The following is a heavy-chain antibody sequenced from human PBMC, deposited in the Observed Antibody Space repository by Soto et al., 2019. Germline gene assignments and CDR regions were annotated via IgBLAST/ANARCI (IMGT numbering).Heavy chain of an antibody. Sequence: QVQLVQSGAEVKKPGASVKVSCKASGYTFTSYDINWVRQATGQGLEWMGWMNPNSGNTGYAQKYQGRVTMTRNTSISTAYMELSSLRSEDTAVYYCARGVGGYYDSSGLVDGWGQGTLVTVSS. CDR1: GYTFTSYD. CDR2: MNPNSGNT. CDR3: ARGVGGYYDSSGLVDG. V-gene: IGHV1-8*01. D-gene: IGHD3-22*01. J-gene: IGHJ4*02.